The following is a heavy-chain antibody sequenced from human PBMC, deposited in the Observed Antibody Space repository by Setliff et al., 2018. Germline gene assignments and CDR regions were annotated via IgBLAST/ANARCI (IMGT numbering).Heavy chain of an antibody. Sequence: PGGSLRLSCAASGFTFSNYWMSWVRQAPGKGLEWVANIKQDGSEKYYVDSVKGRFTISRENAKNSLYLQMNSLRAEDTAGYYCARDGGEYWGQGTLVTVSS. CDR1: GFTFSNYW. V-gene: IGHV3-7*01. CDR2: IKQDGSEK. D-gene: IGHD3-16*01. CDR3: ARDGGEY. J-gene: IGHJ4*02.